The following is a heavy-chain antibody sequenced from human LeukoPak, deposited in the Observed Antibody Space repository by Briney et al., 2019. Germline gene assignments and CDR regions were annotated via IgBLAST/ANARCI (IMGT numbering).Heavy chain of an antibody. J-gene: IGHJ4*02. CDR3: TKGGIAVSGTDSLDY. Sequence: GGSLRLSCAASGFTFMNYAMLWVRQAPGKGLECVSVISGSGYITHYAYSVKGRFTISRDNSKNTMYLQMNRLRVEDTALYYCTKGGIAVSGTDSLDYWGQGTLVTVSS. D-gene: IGHD6-19*01. CDR1: GFTFMNYA. V-gene: IGHV3-23*01. CDR2: ISGSGYIT.